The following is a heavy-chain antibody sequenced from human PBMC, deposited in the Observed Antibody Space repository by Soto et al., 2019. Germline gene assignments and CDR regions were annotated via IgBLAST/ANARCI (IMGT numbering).Heavy chain of an antibody. CDR2: IYHSGST. J-gene: IGHJ5*02. CDR3: ARGGSGTYYDFWSGYSGDNWFDP. D-gene: IGHD3-3*01. Sequence: SETLSLTCAVSGGSISSSNWWSWVRQPPGKGLEWIGEIYHSGSTNYNPSLKSRVTISVDKSKNQFSLKLSSVTAADTAVYYCARGGSGTYYDFWSGYSGDNWFDPWGQGTLVTVSS. CDR1: GGSISSSNW. V-gene: IGHV4-4*02.